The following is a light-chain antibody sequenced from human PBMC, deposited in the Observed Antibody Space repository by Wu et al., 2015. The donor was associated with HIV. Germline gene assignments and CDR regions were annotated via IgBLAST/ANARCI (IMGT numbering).Light chain of an antibody. J-gene: IGKJ4*01. CDR3: QQYNNRPLT. Sequence: EFVLTQSPGTLSLSPGERATLSCRAGQSVSSSYLAWYQQKPGQAPRLLIYDTSSRATGIPDRFSASGSGTDFTLTISSLQSEDSAVYYCQQYNNRPLTFGGGTKVEIK. CDR2: DTS. CDR1: QSVSSSY. V-gene: IGKV3-20*01.